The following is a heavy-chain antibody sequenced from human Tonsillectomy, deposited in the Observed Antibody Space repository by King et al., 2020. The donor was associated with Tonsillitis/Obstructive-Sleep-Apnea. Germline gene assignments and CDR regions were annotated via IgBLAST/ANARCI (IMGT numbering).Heavy chain of an antibody. D-gene: IGHD5-18*01. CDR1: GFTFSSYS. V-gene: IGHV3-21*01. Sequence: VQLVQSGGGLVKPGGSLRLSCAASGFTFSSYSMNWVRQAPGKGLEWGSSISSSSSYIYYADSVKGRFTISRDNAKNSLYLQMNSLGTEDTAVYYCARSGYTYGHYFDYWGQGTLVAVSS. CDR3: ARSGYTYGHYFDY. CDR2: ISSSSSYI. J-gene: IGHJ4*02.